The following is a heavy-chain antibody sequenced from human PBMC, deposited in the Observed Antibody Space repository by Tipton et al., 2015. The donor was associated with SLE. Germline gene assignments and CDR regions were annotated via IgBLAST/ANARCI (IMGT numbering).Heavy chain of an antibody. V-gene: IGHV4-39*07. Sequence: LRLSCTVSGGSISSSYYWGWIRQPPGKGLEWIGSIYYSGSTYYNPSLKSRVTISVDTSKNQFSLKLSSVTAADTAVYYCARPHNWFDPWGQGTLVTVSS. CDR1: GGSISSSYY. J-gene: IGHJ5*02. CDR2: IYYSGST. CDR3: ARPHNWFDP.